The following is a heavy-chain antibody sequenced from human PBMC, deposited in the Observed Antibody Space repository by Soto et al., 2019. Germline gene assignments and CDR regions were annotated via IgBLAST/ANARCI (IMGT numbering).Heavy chain of an antibody. CDR3: AKENEGGSYPAGVFDF. CDR2: INPNSGGT. D-gene: IGHD1-26*01. CDR1: GYTFTGYY. Sequence: ASVKVSCKASGYTFTGYYMHWVRQAPGQGLEWMGWINPNSGGTNYAQKFQGWVTMTRDTSISTAYMELSRLRSDDTAVYYCAKENEGGSYPAGVFDFWGKGKMVPVSS. J-gene: IGHJ3*01. V-gene: IGHV1-2*04.